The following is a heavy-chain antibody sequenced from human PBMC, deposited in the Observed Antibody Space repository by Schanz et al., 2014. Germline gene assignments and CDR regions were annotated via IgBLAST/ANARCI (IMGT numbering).Heavy chain of an antibody. CDR1: GYTFVGYY. Sequence: QVQLVQSGPEVKKPGASVRVSCQASGYTFVGYYIHWLRQAPGQGLEWMGWINPDSGGTNYAQKFQGRVTMTRDMSISTAYMELSRLRSDDTAVYYCARGLVRYFAYWGQGTLVTVSS. D-gene: IGHD2-8*02. CDR2: INPDSGGT. J-gene: IGHJ4*02. V-gene: IGHV1-2*02. CDR3: ARGLVRYFAY.